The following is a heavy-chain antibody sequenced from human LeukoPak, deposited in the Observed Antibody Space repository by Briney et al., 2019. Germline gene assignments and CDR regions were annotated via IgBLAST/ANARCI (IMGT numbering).Heavy chain of an antibody. CDR2: INPSGGST. D-gene: IGHD3-10*01. Sequence: ASVKVSCKASGYTFTSYYMHWVRQAPGQGLEWMGIINPSGGSTSYAQKFQSRVTMTRDTSTSTVYMELSSLRSEDTAVYYCASDTKNNYYGSGSYYNEDWGQGTLVTVSS. CDR1: GYTFTSYY. J-gene: IGHJ4*02. V-gene: IGHV1-46*01. CDR3: ASDTKNNYYGSGSYYNED.